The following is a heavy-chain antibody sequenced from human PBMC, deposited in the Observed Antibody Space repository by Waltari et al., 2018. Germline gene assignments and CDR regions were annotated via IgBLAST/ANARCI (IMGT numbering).Heavy chain of an antibody. CDR1: GYTFTSYA. J-gene: IGHJ3*02. V-gene: IGHV1-69*13. D-gene: IGHD3-10*01. CDR2: IIPIFGTA. CDR3: ARDRGYYGSGSYYTDAFDI. Sequence: QVQLVQSGAEVKKPGASVKVSCKASGYTFTSYAISWVRQAPGQGLEWMGGIIPIFGTANYAQKFQGRVTITADESTSTAYMELSSLRSEDTAVYYCARDRGYYGSGSYYTDAFDIWGQGTMVTVSS.